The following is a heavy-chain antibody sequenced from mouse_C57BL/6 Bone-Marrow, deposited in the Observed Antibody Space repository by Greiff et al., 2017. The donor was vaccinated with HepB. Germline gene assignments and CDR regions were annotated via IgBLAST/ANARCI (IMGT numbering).Heavy chain of an antibody. D-gene: IGHD1-1*01. V-gene: IGHV5-12*01. CDR1: GFTFSDYY. CDR3: ARQGYGSSWFAY. Sequence: EVQVVESGGGLVQPGGSLKLSCAASGFTFSDYYMYWVRQTPEKRLEWVAYISNGGGSTYYPDTVKGRFTISRDNAKNTLYLQMSRLKSEDTAMYYCARQGYGSSWFAYWGQGTLVTVSA. J-gene: IGHJ3*01. CDR2: ISNGGGST.